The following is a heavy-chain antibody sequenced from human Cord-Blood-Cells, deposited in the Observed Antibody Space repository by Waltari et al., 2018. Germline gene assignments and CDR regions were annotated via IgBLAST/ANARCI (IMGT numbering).Heavy chain of an antibody. J-gene: IGHJ4*02. Sequence: QVQLQESGPGLVKPSETLSLTCTVSGGSVSSGSYYWSWIRQPPGKGLEWIGYIYYSGSTNYNPSLKSRVTISVDTSKNQFSLKLSSVTAADTAVYYCARIIRLGTFDYWGQGTLVTGSS. CDR1: GGSVSSGSYY. CDR2: IYYSGST. D-gene: IGHD7-27*01. CDR3: ARIIRLGTFDY. V-gene: IGHV4-61*01.